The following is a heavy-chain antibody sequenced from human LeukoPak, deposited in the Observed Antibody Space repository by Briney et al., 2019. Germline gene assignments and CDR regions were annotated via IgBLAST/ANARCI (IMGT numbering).Heavy chain of an antibody. J-gene: IGHJ3*02. CDR3: ARYGYSEDAFDI. D-gene: IGHD5-24*01. V-gene: IGHV3-53*01. CDR2: IYSGGST. CDR1: GFTVSSNY. Sequence: PGGSLRLSCAPSGFTVSSNYMSWVPQAPGKGLEWVSVIYSGGSTYYADSVKGRFTISKDNSKNTLYLQMTSLRAEDTAVYYCARYGYSEDAFDIWGQGTMVTVSS.